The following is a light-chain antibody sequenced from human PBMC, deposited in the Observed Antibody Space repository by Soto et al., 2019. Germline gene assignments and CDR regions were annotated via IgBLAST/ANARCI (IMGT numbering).Light chain of an antibody. V-gene: IGKV1-9*01. CDR3: QHLNSYPYS. CDR1: QGISSY. Sequence: DIQLTQSPSFLSASVGDRVTITCRASQGISSYLAWYQQKPGKAPKLLIYAASTLQSGVPSRFSGSGSGTEFSLTLSSLQPQDCATYYCQHLNSYPYSFGQGTKLEIK. CDR2: AAS. J-gene: IGKJ2*01.